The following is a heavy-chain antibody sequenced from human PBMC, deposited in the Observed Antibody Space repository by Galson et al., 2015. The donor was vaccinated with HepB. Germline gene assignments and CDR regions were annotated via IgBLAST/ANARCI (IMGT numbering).Heavy chain of an antibody. CDR1: GFTFSSYW. J-gene: IGHJ6*02. CDR3: ARDQAQDVLRYFDWLSYYYYGMDV. D-gene: IGHD3-9*01. Sequence: SLRLSCAASGFTFSSYWMHWVRQVPGKGLVWVSRINSDGSSTSYADSVKGRFTISRDNAKNTLYLQMNSLRAEDTAVYYCARDQAQDVLRYFDWLSYYYYGMDVWGQGTTVTVSS. CDR2: INSDGSST. V-gene: IGHV3-74*01.